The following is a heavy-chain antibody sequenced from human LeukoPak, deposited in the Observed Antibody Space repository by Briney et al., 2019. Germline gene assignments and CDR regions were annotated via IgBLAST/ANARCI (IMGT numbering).Heavy chain of an antibody. V-gene: IGHV1-69*04. J-gene: IGHJ4*02. Sequence: SVKVSCKASGGTFSSYAISWVRQAPGQGLEWMGRIIPILGIANYAQKLQGRVTMTTDTSTSTAYMELRSLRSDDTAVYYCARDKDWNFDWGQGTLVTVSS. CDR3: ARDKDWNFD. D-gene: IGHD1-7*01. CDR1: GGTFSSYA. CDR2: IIPILGIA.